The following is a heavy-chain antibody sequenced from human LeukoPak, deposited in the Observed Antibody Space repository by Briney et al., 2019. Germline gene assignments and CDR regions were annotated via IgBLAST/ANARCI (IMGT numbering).Heavy chain of an antibody. J-gene: IGHJ4*02. CDR1: GFTFSSYS. V-gene: IGHV3-21*01. CDR3: ASGDNYDSSGYYQSFDY. D-gene: IGHD3-22*01. CDR2: ISSSSSYI. Sequence: GGSLRLSCAASGFTFSSYSMTWVRQAPGKGLEWVSSISSSSSYIYYADSVKGRFTISRDNAKNSLYLQMNSLRAEDTAVCYCASGDNYDSSGYYQSFDYWGQGTLVTVSS.